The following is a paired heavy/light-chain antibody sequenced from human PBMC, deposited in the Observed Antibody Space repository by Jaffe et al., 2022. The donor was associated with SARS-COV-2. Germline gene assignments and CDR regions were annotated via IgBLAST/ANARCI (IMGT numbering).Light chain of an antibody. CDR1: QGISNH. CDR2: TAS. CDR3: QRYHSDPPLT. Sequence: DIQMTQSPSSLSASVGDRVTITCRASQGISNHLAWYQQKPGRVPKLLIYTASTLQSGVPSRFSGSGSGTDFTLTISSLQPEDVATYYCQRYHSDPPLTFGGGTKVEIK. J-gene: IGKJ4*01. V-gene: IGKV1-27*01.
Heavy chain of an antibody. CDR3: AKDSQYSNYVAGRVGMDV. CDR1: GLTFSSYA. D-gene: IGHD4-4*01. CDR2: ISGSGGST. J-gene: IGHJ6*02. Sequence: EVQLLESGGGLVQPGGSLRLSCAASGLTASGLTFSSYAMSWVRQAPGKGLEWVSTISGSGGSTYYADSVNGRFTISRDNSKNTLYLQMNSLTAEDTAVYYCAKDSQYSNYVAGRVGMDVWGQGTTVTVSS. V-gene: IGHV3-23*01.